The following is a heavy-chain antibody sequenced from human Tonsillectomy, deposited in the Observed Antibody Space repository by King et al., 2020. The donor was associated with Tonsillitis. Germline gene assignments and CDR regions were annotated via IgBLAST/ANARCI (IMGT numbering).Heavy chain of an antibody. D-gene: IGHD5-18*01. CDR3: AKDRVAMIKSTGSMDV. V-gene: IGHV3-23*04. J-gene: IGHJ6*02. Sequence: QLVQSGGGLVQPGGSLRLSCAASGFTFSNYAMSWVRQAPGKGLEWVSSISGSGGSTYYADSVKGRFTMSRDNSKNTVYLQMNSLRVEDTAVYYCAKDRVAMIKSTGSMDVWGQGTTVTVSS. CDR2: ISGSGGST. CDR1: GFTFSNYA.